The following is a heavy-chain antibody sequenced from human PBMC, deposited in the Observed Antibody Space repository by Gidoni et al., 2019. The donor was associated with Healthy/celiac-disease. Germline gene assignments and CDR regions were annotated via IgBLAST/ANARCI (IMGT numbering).Heavy chain of an antibody. Sequence: EVQLVESGGGLVKPGGSLRLSCAASGFTFSSYSMNWVRQAPGKGLEWVSSISSSSSYIYYADSVKGRFTISRDNAKNSLYLQMNSLRAEDTAVYYCARDLDGSVGYYYYGMDVWGQGTTVTVSS. J-gene: IGHJ6*02. D-gene: IGHD3-9*01. CDR1: GFTFSSYS. CDR3: ARDLDGSVGYYYYGMDV. V-gene: IGHV3-21*01. CDR2: ISSSSSYI.